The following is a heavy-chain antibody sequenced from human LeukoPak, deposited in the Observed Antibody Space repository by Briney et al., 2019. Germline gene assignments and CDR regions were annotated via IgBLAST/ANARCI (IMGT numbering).Heavy chain of an antibody. CDR3: ARDSRLSYDSSGYYFGDIDY. D-gene: IGHD3-22*01. J-gene: IGHJ4*02. CDR2: ISAYNGNT. Sequence: GASVKVSCKASGYTFTSYVISWVRQAPGQGLEWMGWISAYNGNTNYAQKLQGRVTMTTDTSTSTAYMELRSLRSDDTAVYYCARDSRLSYDSSGYYFGDIDYWGQGTLVTVSS. V-gene: IGHV1-18*01. CDR1: GYTFTSYV.